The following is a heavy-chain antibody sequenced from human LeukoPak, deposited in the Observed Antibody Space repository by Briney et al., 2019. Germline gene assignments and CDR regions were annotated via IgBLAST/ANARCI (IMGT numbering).Heavy chain of an antibody. CDR2: INQGGSER. Sequence: PGGSLRLSCAASGFTFSSYWMSWVRQAPGTGLEWVANINQGGSERYSVDSVKGRFTISRDNAKNSLYLQMNSLRAEDTAVYYCARLGLGELSPWGQGTLVTVSS. CDR1: GFTFSSYW. CDR3: ARLGLGELSP. J-gene: IGHJ5*02. V-gene: IGHV3-7*01. D-gene: IGHD3-16*02.